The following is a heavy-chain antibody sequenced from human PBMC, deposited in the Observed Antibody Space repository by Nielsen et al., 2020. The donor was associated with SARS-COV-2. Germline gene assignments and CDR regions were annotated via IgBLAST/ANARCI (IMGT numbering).Heavy chain of an antibody. V-gene: IGHV3-30*04. Sequence: GESLKISCAASGFTFSSYAMHWVRQAPGKGLEWVAVISYDGSNKYYADSVKGRFTISRDNSKNTLYLQMNSLRAEDTAVYYCARFYSYSTVSEEFDYWGQVTLVTVSS. J-gene: IGHJ4*02. D-gene: IGHD4-17*01. CDR3: ARFYSYSTVSEEFDY. CDR1: GFTFSSYA. CDR2: ISYDGSNK.